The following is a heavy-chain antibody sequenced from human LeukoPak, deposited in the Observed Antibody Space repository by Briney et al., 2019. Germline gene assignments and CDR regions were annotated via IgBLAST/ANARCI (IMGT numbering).Heavy chain of an antibody. D-gene: IGHD3-22*01. J-gene: IGHJ4*02. V-gene: IGHV1-2*02. Sequence: ASVKVSCKASGYTFTSYYMHWVRQAPGQGLEWMGWINPNSGGTNYAQKFQGRVTMTRDTSISTAYMELSRLRSDDTAVYYCARDPGSTLNYYDSSGYVDYWGQGTLVTVSS. CDR2: INPNSGGT. CDR3: ARDPGSTLNYYDSSGYVDY. CDR1: GYTFTSYY.